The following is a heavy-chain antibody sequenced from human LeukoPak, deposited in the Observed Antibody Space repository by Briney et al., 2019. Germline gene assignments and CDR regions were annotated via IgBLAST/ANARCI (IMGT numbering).Heavy chain of an antibody. CDR2: IWYDGSNK. CDR3: AKDRAHYSSGWRGFFDY. V-gene: IGHV3-33*06. D-gene: IGHD6-19*01. J-gene: IGHJ4*02. CDR1: GFTVSSYG. Sequence: PGGPLRLSCAASGFTVSSYGMHWVRQAPGKGLEWVAVIWYDGSNKYYADSVKGRFTISRDNSKNTLYLQMNSLRAEDTAVYYCAKDRAHYSSGWRGFFDYWGQGTLVTVSS.